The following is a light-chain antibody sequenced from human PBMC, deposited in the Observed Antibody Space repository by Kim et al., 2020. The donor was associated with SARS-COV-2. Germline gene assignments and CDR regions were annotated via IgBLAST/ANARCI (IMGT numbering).Light chain of an antibody. V-gene: IGKV3-20*01. CDR1: QTVISNY. J-gene: IGKJ2*01. Sequence: EIVLTQTPGTLSLSPGERATLSCRASQTVISNYLAWYQQRPGLAPRLLISDASSRATGIPDKFSGSGSGTDFTLTISRLQPEEFAVYYCQQYGSLPYTFGQGTKLEI. CDR2: DAS. CDR3: QQYGSLPYT.